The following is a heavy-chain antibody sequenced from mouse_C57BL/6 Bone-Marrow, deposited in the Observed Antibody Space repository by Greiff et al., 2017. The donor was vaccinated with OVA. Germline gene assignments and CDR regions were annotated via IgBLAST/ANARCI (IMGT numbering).Heavy chain of an antibody. J-gene: IGHJ2*01. CDR1: GFSLTSYA. CDR3: ARTCDSLDY. V-gene: IGHV2-9-1*01. Sequence: QVQLKESGPGLVAPSQSLYITCTVSGFSLTSYAISWVRQPPGKGLEWLGVIWPGGGPNYNSATKSRLSISKDNSKSQVFLKMNSLQTDDTARYYCARTCDSLDYWGQGTTLTVSS. CDR2: IWPGGGP.